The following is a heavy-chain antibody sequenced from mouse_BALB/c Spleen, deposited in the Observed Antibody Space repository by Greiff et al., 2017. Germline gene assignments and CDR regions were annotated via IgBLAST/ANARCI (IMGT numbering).Heavy chain of an antibody. CDR3: VRHGGPYDYDRSYAMDY. CDR2: IRSKSNNYAT. V-gene: IGHV10-1*02. J-gene: IGHJ4*01. D-gene: IGHD2-4*01. Sequence: EVKVVESGGGLVQPKGSLKLSCAASGFTFNTYAMNWVRQAPGKGLEWVARIRSKSNNYATYYADSVKDRFTISRDDSQSMLYLQMNNLKTEDTAMYYCVRHGGPYDYDRSYAMDYWGQGTSVTVSS. CDR1: GFTFNTYA.